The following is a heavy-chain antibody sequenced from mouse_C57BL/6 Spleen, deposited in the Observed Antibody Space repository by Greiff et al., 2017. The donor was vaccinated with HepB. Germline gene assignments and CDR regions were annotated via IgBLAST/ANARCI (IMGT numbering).Heavy chain of an antibody. D-gene: IGHD1-1*01. CDR1: GFTFSDYG. V-gene: IGHV5-17*01. CDR2: ISSGSSTI. CDR3: ARDNYGSRDFDY. J-gene: IGHJ2*01. Sequence: DVQLVESGGGLVKPGGSLKLSCAASGFTFSDYGMHWVRQAPEKGLEWVAYISSGSSTIYYADTVKGRFTISRDNAKDTLFLQMTSLRSEDTAMYYCARDNYGSRDFDYWGQGTTLTVSS.